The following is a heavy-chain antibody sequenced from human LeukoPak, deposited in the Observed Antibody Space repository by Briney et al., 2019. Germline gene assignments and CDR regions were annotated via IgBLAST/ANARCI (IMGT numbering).Heavy chain of an antibody. CDR1: GYTFAAYY. V-gene: IGHV1-2*02. CDR2: INPNSGGT. CDR3: AKDAGTSGWFDS. D-gene: IGHD6-19*01. J-gene: IGHJ5*01. Sequence: ASVKVSCKASGYTFAAYYIHWVRQAPGQGLEWIGLINPNSGGTNYAQKFQGSGTMTRDPSISTAYMELSRLTSDDTTVYFCAKDAGTSGWFDSWGQRTRVTVSS.